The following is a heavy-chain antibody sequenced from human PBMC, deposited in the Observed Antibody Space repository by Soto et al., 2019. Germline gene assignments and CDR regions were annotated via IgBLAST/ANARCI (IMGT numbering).Heavy chain of an antibody. J-gene: IGHJ4*02. V-gene: IGHV3-23*01. CDR1: GFTFSSYA. CDR2: ISGSGGST. Sequence: EVQLLESVGGLVQPGGSLRLSCAASGFTFSSYAMSWVRQAPGKGLEWVSAISGSGGSTYYADSVKGRFTISRDNSKNTLYLQMNSLRAEDTAVYYCARPGYSSSWSYFDYWGQGTLVTVSS. CDR3: ARPGYSSSWSYFDY. D-gene: IGHD6-13*01.